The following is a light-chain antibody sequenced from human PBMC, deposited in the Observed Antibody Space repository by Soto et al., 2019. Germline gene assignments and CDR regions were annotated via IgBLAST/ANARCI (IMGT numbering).Light chain of an antibody. CDR3: QQYDSSPCT. J-gene: IGKJ1*01. CDR2: GAS. CDR1: QSVSSSF. V-gene: IGKV3-20*01. Sequence: EIVLTQSPGTLSLSPGDRATLSCRASQSVSSSFLAWYQQKPGQAPRLLIYGASSRATGIPGRFSGSGSGKDFTLTISRLEAEDFAVYYCQQYDSSPCTFGQGNKVEIK.